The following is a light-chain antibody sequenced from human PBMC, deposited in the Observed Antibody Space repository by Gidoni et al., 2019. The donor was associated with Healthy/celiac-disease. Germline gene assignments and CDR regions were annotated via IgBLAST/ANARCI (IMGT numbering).Light chain of an antibody. J-gene: IGKJ4*01. V-gene: IGKV3-11*01. Sequence: EIVLTQSPATLSLSPGERATPSCRASQSVSSYLAWYQQKPGQAPRLLIYDASNRATGIPARFSGSGSGTDFTLTISSLEPEDFAVYYCQQRSNSPTFGGGTKVEIK. CDR2: DAS. CDR3: QQRSNSPT. CDR1: QSVSSY.